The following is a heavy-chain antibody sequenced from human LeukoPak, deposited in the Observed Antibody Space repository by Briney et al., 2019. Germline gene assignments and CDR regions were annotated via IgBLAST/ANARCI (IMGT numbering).Heavy chain of an antibody. Sequence: PGGSLRLSCAASGFTFSSNWMHWVRQAPGKGLVWVSRINSDGSSTNYADSVKGRFTISRDNAKNSLYLQMNSLRDEDTAVYYCARDQEFAFDIWGQGTMVTVSS. V-gene: IGHV3-74*01. CDR3: ARDQEFAFDI. D-gene: IGHD2/OR15-2a*01. J-gene: IGHJ3*02. CDR1: GFTFSSNW. CDR2: INSDGSST.